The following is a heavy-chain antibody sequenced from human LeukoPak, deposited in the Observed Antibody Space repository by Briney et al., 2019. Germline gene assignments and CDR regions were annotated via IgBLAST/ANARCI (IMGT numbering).Heavy chain of an antibody. D-gene: IGHD2-15*01. CDR1: GFTFSSYA. CDR2: ISGSGGST. CDR3: AKDGSGEGQFDY. Sequence: PGGSLRLSCAAAGFTFSSYAMSCARQAPGKGLEWVSGISGSGGSTYYADSVKGRFTISRDTSKNTLYLQMNSLRAEDTAGYYCAKDGSGEGQFDYWGQGTLVTVSS. V-gene: IGHV3-23*01. J-gene: IGHJ4*02.